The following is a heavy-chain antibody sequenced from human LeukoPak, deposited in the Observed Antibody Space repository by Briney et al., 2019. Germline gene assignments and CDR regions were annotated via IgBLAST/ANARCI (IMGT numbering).Heavy chain of an antibody. V-gene: IGHV3-7*01. J-gene: IGHJ4*02. CDR1: GFTFSNYR. CDR3: ASGGHYHAN. CDR2: IKHDGTES. Sequence: GGSLRLSCVASGFTFSNYRMSWVRLFPGKEIEWLANIKHDGTESHHVDSVRGRFTISRDNTKNSLFLQMDSLRTEDTAVYFCASGGHYHANWGQGTLVTVSS. D-gene: IGHD3-10*01.